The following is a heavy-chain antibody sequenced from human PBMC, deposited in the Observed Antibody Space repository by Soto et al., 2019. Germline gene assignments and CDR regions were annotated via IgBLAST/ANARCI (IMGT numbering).Heavy chain of an antibody. Sequence: SETLSLTCSVSGGSMSEYFWSWIRQSPGKGLEWIGYIYYLGSTDYNPPLKSRVTISVDTSKRQFSLGLTSVTAADTAVYYCARDGYDGSGSPYPAYWGPGTQVTVSS. CDR1: GGSMSEYF. D-gene: IGHD3-10*01. CDR2: IYYLGST. CDR3: ARDGYDGSGSPYPAY. J-gene: IGHJ4*02. V-gene: IGHV4-59*01.